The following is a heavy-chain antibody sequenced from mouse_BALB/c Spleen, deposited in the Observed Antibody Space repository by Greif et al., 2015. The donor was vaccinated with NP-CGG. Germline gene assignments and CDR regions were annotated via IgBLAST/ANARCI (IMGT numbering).Heavy chain of an antibody. Sequence: VQLQQSGPELVKPGASVKISCKASGYSFTGYYMHWVKQSHVKSLEWIGRINPYNGATSYNQNFKDKASLTVDKSSSTAYMELHSLTSEDSAVYYCARRNGKAMDYWGQGTSVTVSS. J-gene: IGHJ4*01. CDR1: GYSFTGYY. CDR3: ARRNGKAMDY. V-gene: IGHV1-31*01. CDR2: INPYNGAT.